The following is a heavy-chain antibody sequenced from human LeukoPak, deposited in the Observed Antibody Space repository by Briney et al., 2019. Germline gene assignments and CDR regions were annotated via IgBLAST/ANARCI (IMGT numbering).Heavy chain of an antibody. Sequence: PGRSLRLSCAASGFTFSSYGMHWVRQAPGKGLEWVAVIWYDGSNKYYADSVKGRFTISRDNSKNTLYLQMNSLRDEDTAVYYCARALYDILTGYYIDYWGQGTLVTVSS. V-gene: IGHV3-33*01. D-gene: IGHD3-9*01. CDR1: GFTFSSYG. CDR2: IWYDGSNK. J-gene: IGHJ4*02. CDR3: ARALYDILTGYYIDY.